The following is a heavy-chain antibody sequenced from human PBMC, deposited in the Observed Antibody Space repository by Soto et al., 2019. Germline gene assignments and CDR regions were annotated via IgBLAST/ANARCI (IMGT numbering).Heavy chain of an antibody. J-gene: IGHJ4*02. D-gene: IGHD1-1*01. CDR3: ARDPGNDEDIDY. CDR2: IWHDGKNK. V-gene: IGHV3-33*01. CDR1: GFTFSSYG. Sequence: QVPVVESGGGVVQPGRSLRLSCAASGFTFSSYGMHWVRQAPGKGLEWVAVIWHDGKNKYYADSVKGRCTIPRDNSKNTLYLQMNSLRAEEMAVNYCARDPGNDEDIDYWGQGTLVTVSS.